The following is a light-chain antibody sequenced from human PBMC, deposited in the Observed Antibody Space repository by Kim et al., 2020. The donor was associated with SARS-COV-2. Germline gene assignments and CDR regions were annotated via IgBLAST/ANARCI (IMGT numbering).Light chain of an antibody. CDR1: QGISSW. J-gene: IGKJ5*01. CDR2: TAS. Sequence: ASVGDRVTITCRASQGISSWLDWYQQKPGKAPNLLIYTASSLQSGVPSRFSGSGSGTDFTLTIRSLQPEDFATYYCQQANSFPITFGQGTRLEIK. V-gene: IGKV1-12*01. CDR3: QQANSFPIT.